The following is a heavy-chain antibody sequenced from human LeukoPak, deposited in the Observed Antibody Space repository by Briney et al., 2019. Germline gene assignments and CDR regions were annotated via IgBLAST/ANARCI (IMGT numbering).Heavy chain of an antibody. CDR3: ARAIPYSSSWAHDAFDI. V-gene: IGHV4-34*01. Sequence: PSETLSLTCAVYGGSFSGYYWSWIRQPPGKGLEWIGEINHSGSSNYNPSLKSRVTISVDTSKNQFSLKLSSVTAADTAVYYCARAIPYSSSWAHDAFDIWGQGTMVTVSS. J-gene: IGHJ3*02. CDR1: GGSFSGYY. CDR2: INHSGSS. D-gene: IGHD6-13*01.